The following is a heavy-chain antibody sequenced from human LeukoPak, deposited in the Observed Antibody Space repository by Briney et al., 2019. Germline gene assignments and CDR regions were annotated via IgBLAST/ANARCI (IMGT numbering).Heavy chain of an antibody. CDR2: IITKAYGGTA. CDR3: TGDVNFLMVTAHFDY. Sequence: GGSLRLSCTTPGFSFGDYAMSWVRQAPGKGLEWVTFIITKAYGGTAEYAASVKGRFTISRDDSKDIAYLQMSSLNTEGTAVDYCTGDVNFLMVTAHFDYWGQGTLVTVSS. D-gene: IGHD2-21*02. J-gene: IGHJ4*02. CDR1: GFSFGDYA. V-gene: IGHV3-49*04.